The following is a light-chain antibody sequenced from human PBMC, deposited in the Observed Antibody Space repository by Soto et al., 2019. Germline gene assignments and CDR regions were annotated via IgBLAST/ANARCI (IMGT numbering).Light chain of an antibody. V-gene: IGLV2-14*01. CDR2: EVS. CDR3: SSYTSSSTLV. CDR1: SSDVGGYNY. J-gene: IGLJ1*01. Sequence: QSVLTQPASVSGPPGQSITISCTGTSSDVGGYNYVSWYQQHPGKAPKLMIYEVSNRPSGVSNRFSGSKSGNTASLTISGLQAEDEADYYCSSYTSSSTLVFXTGTKLTV.